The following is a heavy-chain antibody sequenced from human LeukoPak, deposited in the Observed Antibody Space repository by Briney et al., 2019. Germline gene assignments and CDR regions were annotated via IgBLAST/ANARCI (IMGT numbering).Heavy chain of an antibody. D-gene: IGHD4-11*01. Sequence: PGGSLRLSCAASGFTFSSYGMHWVRQAPGKGLEWVAVISYDGSNKYYADSVKGRFTISRDNSKNTLYLQMNSLRAEDTAVYYCARAPEDPDDNDYSRGYYYYGMDVWGQGTTVTVSS. CDR3: ARAPEDPDDNDYSRGYYYYGMDV. CDR2: ISYDGSNK. J-gene: IGHJ6*02. CDR1: GFTFSSYG. V-gene: IGHV3-30*03.